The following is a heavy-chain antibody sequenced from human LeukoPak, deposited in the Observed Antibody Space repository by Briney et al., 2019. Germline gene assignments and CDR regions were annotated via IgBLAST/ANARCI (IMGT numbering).Heavy chain of an antibody. D-gene: IGHD1-26*01. CDR3: TGERVESGFDI. CDR2: IWYDGSNK. Sequence: GGSLRLSCAASGFTFSSYGMHWVRQAPGKGLEWVAVIWYDGSNKYYADSVKGRFTISRDNSKNTLYLQMNSLRVDDTAVYYCTGERVESGFDIWGQGTLVTVSS. CDR1: GFTFSSYG. V-gene: IGHV3-33*01. J-gene: IGHJ3*02.